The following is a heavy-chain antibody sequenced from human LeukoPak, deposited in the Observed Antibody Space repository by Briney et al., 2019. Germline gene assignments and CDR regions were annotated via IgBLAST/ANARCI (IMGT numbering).Heavy chain of an antibody. CDR3: ATTRRGDRSGYFYGQGDY. CDR1: GVSMSTTGYF. J-gene: IGHJ4*02. CDR2: IFYSGTT. D-gene: IGHD3-22*01. V-gene: IGHV4-31*03. Sequence: SETLSLTCTVSGVSMSTTGYFWSWIRQYPGTGLEWIGYIFYSGTTNYNPSLKSRVTISVDTSKNQFSLNLTSVTAADTAVYYCATTRRGDRSGYFYGQGDYWGQGTLVTVSS.